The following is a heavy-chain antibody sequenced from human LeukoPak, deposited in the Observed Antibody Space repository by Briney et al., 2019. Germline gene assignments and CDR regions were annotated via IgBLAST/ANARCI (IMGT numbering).Heavy chain of an antibody. V-gene: IGHV4-61*05. D-gene: IGHD3-22*01. Sequence: SETLSLTCTVSGGSISSSSYYWSWIRQPPGKGLEWIGYIYYSGSTNYNPSLKSRVTISVDTSKNQFSLKLSSVTAADTAVYYCASTYYYDLRPYYYYGMDVWGQGTTVTVSS. CDR1: GGSISSSSYY. CDR2: IYYSGST. CDR3: ASTYYYDLRPYYYYGMDV. J-gene: IGHJ6*01.